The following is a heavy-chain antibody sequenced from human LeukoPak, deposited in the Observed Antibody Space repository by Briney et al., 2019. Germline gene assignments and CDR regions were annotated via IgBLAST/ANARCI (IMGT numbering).Heavy chain of an antibody. Sequence: SETLSLTCTVSGGSISSSSYYWSWIRQPPGKGLEWIGEINHSGSTNYNPSLKSRVTISVDTSKNQFSLKLSSVTAADTAVYYCASVWVRGVIHPPRSPRFDYWGQGTLVTVSS. CDR2: INHSGST. J-gene: IGHJ4*02. CDR1: GGSISSSSYY. CDR3: ASVWVRGVIHPPRSPRFDY. V-gene: IGHV4-39*07. D-gene: IGHD3-10*01.